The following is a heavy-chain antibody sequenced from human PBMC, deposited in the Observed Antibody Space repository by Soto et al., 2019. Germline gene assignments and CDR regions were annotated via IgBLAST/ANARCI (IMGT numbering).Heavy chain of an antibody. CDR2: INDSGST. CDR3: ARVFSH. V-gene: IGHV4-34*01. CDR1: GGSFSLYY. Sequence: QVQLQQWGAGLLKPSETLSLTCVVYGGSFSLYYWSWLRQPPGKGLEWIGEINDSGSTNYNPSLKSRVTVSINTSKNQFYLKLRSVTAADTSVYFCARVFSHWGQGTLVTVSS. J-gene: IGHJ4*02.